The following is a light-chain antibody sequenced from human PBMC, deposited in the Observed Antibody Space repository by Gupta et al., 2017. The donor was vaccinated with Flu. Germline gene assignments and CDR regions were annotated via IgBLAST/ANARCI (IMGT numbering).Light chain of an antibody. CDR1: SRNVGGYNY. Sequence: SALTPPASVSGSPGPSITISCTGTSRNVGGYNYVSWYHQHPYKAPKLIIYDVSNRPSGVSNRFSGSKSGNTASLAISERQEEDEADYYCTSDTGTNIRVFGGGTKLTVL. J-gene: IGLJ3*02. CDR3: TSDTGTNIRV. V-gene: IGLV2-14*01. CDR2: DVS.